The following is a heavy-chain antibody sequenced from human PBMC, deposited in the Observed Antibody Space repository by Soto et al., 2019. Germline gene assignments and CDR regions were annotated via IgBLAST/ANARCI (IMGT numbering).Heavy chain of an antibody. Sequence: EVQLVESGGGLVQPGGSLRLSCAASGSIVSGNDMSWVRQAPGKGLEWVSVIYSGGSRDYADSVKGRCTISRHNAKNTVYLQMHTLRADDTAVYYCARGRITWELRDAFDIWGQGTMVTVSS. D-gene: IGHD3-10*01. V-gene: IGHV3-53*04. J-gene: IGHJ3*02. CDR3: ARGRITWELRDAFDI. CDR1: GSIVSGND. CDR2: IYSGGSR.